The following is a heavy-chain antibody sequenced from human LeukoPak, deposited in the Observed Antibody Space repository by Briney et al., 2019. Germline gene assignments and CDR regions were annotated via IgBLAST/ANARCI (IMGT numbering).Heavy chain of an antibody. Sequence: GGSLRLSCEVSGFRLTTYGTHWVRQAPGKGLEWVAYIPFDGSDEYYVDSVKGRFSISRDNSKNTLYLQMNSLRAEDTAVYYCAKFGLAVAGSLDYWGQGTLVTVSS. CDR3: AKFGLAVAGSLDY. CDR2: IPFDGSDE. D-gene: IGHD6-19*01. CDR1: GFRLTTYG. J-gene: IGHJ4*02. V-gene: IGHV3-30*02.